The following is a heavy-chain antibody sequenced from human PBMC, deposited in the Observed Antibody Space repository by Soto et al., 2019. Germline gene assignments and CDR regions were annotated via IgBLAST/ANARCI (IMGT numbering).Heavy chain of an antibody. CDR2: IKSKTDGGTT. CDR1: GFTFSNAW. D-gene: IGHD3-9*01. J-gene: IGHJ4*02. V-gene: IGHV3-15*01. CDR3: TTASYYDILTGYQPYFDY. Sequence: EVQLVESGGGLVKPGGSLRLSCAASGFTFSNAWMSWVRQAPGKGLEWVGRIKSKTDGGTTDYAAPVKGRFTISRDDSKNTLYLQMNSLKTEDTAVYYCTTASYYDILTGYQPYFDYWGQGTLSPSPQ.